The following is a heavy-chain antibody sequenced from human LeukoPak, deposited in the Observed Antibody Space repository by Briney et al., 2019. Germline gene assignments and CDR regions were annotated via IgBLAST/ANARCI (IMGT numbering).Heavy chain of an antibody. Sequence: MTSETLSLTCNVSGGSISSSSYYWGWIRQPPGKGLEWIGSVYYRGGTYYNPSLKSRVTVSVDTSKNQFSLNLISLTAADTAVYYCTRHIAMGSPLDYWAQGTLVTVSS. V-gene: IGHV4-39*01. CDR3: TRHIAMGSPLDY. J-gene: IGHJ4*02. CDR2: VYYRGGT. CDR1: GGSISSSSYY. D-gene: IGHD5-18*01.